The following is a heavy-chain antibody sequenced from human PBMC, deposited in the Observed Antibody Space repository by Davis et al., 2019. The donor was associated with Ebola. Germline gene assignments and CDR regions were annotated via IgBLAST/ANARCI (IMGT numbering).Heavy chain of an antibody. CDR3: GSGRDYTWNY. D-gene: IGHD1-20*01. Sequence: SETLSLTCAVYGGSFSDNYYTWIRQPPGRGLEWIGEVSHRGDPIYTSSFESRVTISVDTSKNQFSLKLPSVTAADTAVYLCGSGRDYTWNYWGQGTLVTVSP. CDR1: GGSFSDNY. J-gene: IGHJ4*02. CDR2: VSHRGDP. V-gene: IGHV4-34*01.